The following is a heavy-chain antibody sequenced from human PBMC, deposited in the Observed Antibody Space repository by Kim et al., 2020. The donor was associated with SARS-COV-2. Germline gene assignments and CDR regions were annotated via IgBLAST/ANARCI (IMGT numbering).Heavy chain of an antibody. CDR3: ARRLDSSGYYFDS. D-gene: IGHD3-22*01. Sequence: SETLSLTCTVSNVSITSRGFYWAWIRQPPGGGLEWIGSVYFSGSAYSSPSLKSRVTLSVDTSKSQFSMTLSSVTAADTAVYYCARRLDSSGYYFDSWGQG. CDR2: VYFSGSA. V-gene: IGHV4-39*01. CDR1: NVSITSRGFY. J-gene: IGHJ1*01.